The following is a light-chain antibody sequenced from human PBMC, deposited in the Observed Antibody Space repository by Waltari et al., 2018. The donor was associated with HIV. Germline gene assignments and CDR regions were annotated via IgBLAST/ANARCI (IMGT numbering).Light chain of an antibody. J-gene: IGLJ2*01. CDR3: SSYGGNSNVI. V-gene: IGLV2-8*01. CDR2: EVL. Sequence: QSALTQPPSASGSPGQSVTISCTGTSSDIGDYDYVSWYQHQPGEAPKLLIYEVLNRPSGVPHRFSCSKSGNTASLTVSGLQAEDEADYYCSSYGGNSNVIFGGGTKLTVL. CDR1: SSDIGDYDY.